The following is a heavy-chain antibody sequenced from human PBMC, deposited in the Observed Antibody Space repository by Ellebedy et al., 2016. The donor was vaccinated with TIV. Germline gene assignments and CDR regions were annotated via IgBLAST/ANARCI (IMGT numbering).Heavy chain of an antibody. Sequence: GESLKISCAASGLTFSGHLMNWLRQAPGKGLEWVASIKYDGSQALYVDSVKGRFTISRDNAKSTLYLQMNSLSAEDTAVYYCANDGGYCDSPTCYSYFQSWGQGTLVTVSS. D-gene: IGHD2-2*01. V-gene: IGHV3-7*01. CDR2: IKYDGSQA. CDR1: GLTFSGHL. CDR3: ANDGGYCDSPTCYSYFQS. J-gene: IGHJ4*02.